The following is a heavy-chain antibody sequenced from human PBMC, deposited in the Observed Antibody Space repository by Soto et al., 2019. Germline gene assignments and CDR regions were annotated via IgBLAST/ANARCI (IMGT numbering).Heavy chain of an antibody. D-gene: IGHD1-7*01. CDR3: ARESGDNWTYEVY. V-gene: IGHV4-4*07. CDR1: GGFISDYS. Sequence: QVLLQESGPGLVKPSETLSLTCTVSGGFISDYSMSWIRQSAGKGLEWVGRVHINGNTHYNPSIRGRVTMSVDTSNNQFHLRVTSVTAADTAVYYCARESGDNWTYEVYWGQGTLVAVSS. CDR2: VHINGNT. J-gene: IGHJ4*02.